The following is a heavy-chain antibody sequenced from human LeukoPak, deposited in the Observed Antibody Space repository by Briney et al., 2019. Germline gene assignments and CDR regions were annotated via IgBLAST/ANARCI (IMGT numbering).Heavy chain of an antibody. CDR2: ISGSGGST. J-gene: IGHJ4*02. Sequence: HAGGSLRLSCAASGFTLSSYAMSWVRQAPGKGLEWVSAISGSGGSTYYADSVKGRFTISRDNSKNTLYLQMNSLRAEDTAVYYCAKDLFDGGFDYWGQGTLVTVSS. V-gene: IGHV3-23*01. D-gene: IGHD3-9*01. CDR1: GFTLSSYA. CDR3: AKDLFDGGFDY.